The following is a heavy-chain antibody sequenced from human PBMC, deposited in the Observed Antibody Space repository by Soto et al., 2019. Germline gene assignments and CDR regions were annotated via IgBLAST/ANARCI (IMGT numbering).Heavy chain of an antibody. J-gene: IGHJ4*02. CDR3: ARDGCSGCSCSGWNPIDY. Sequence: QVQLVQSGAEVKKPGASVKVSCKASGYTFTSYYMHWVRQAPGQGLEWMGIINPSGGSTSYAQKFQGRVTMTMDTSTSTVYMELSSLRSEDTAVYYCARDGCSGCSCSGWNPIDYWGQGTLVTVSS. CDR1: GYTFTSYY. V-gene: IGHV1-46*03. D-gene: IGHD2-15*01. CDR2: INPSGGST.